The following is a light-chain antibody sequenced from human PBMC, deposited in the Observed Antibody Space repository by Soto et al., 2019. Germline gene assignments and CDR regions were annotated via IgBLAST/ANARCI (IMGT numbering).Light chain of an antibody. CDR1: SSDVGGYNY. J-gene: IGLJ3*02. V-gene: IGLV2-14*01. CDR2: DVS. CDR3: SSYRSSNTWV. Sequence: QAVVTQPASVSGSPGLSITISCTGTSSDVGGYNYVSWYQQHPGKAPKLMIFDVSYRPSGVSNRFSGSKSGNTASLTISGLQAEDEADYYCSSYRSSNTWVFGGGTKLTVL.